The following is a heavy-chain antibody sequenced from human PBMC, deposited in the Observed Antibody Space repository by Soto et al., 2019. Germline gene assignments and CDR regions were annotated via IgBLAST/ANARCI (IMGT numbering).Heavy chain of an antibody. J-gene: IGHJ6*02. Sequence: PSETLSLTCAVSGGSISSGGYSWSWIRQPPGKGLEWFGYIYYSGSTYYNPSLKSRVTISVDTSKNQFSLKLSSVTAADTAVYYCARDSSSSLSVPPGYYYYGMDVWGQGTTVTVSS. V-gene: IGHV4-30-2*05. D-gene: IGHD6-6*01. CDR2: IYYSGST. CDR3: ARDSSSSLSVPPGYYYYGMDV. CDR1: GGSISSGGYS.